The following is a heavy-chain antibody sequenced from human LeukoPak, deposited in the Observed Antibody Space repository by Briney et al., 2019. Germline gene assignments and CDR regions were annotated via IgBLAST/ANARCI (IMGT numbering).Heavy chain of an antibody. D-gene: IGHD3-22*01. CDR2: IYTSGST. CDR3: ARNGVDDSSGYYYDYFDY. V-gene: IGHV4-4*07. CDR1: GGSISSYY. Sequence: PSETLSLTCTVSGGSISSYYWSWIRQPAGKGLEWIGRIYTSGSTNYNPSLTSRVTMSVDTSKNQFSLKLSSVTAADTAVYYCARNGVDDSSGYYYDYFDYWGQGTLVTVSP. J-gene: IGHJ4*02.